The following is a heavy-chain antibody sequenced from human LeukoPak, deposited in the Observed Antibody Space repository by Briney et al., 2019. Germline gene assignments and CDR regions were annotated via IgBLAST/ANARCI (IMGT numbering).Heavy chain of an antibody. V-gene: IGHV1-69*13. D-gene: IGHD5-18*01. CDR1: GGTFSSYA. J-gene: IGHJ4*02. CDR2: IIPIFGTA. Sequence: ASVKVSCKASGGTFSSYAISWVRQAPGQGLEWMGGIIPIFGTANYAQKFQGRVTITADESASTAYMELSSLRSEDTAVYHCARFSTGYSYAPIDYWGQGTLVTVSS. CDR3: ARFSTGYSYAPIDY.